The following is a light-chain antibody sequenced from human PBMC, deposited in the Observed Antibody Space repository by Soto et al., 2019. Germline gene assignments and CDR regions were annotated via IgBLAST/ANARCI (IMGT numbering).Light chain of an antibody. CDR3: QAWDSSTVV. CDR1: KLGNKY. Sequence: SYELTQSPSVSVSPGQTATITCSGDKLGNKYAAWYQQKPGQSPVLVIHQDNRRPSGIPERFSGSNSGNTATLTISGTQAMDEADYYCQAWDSSTVVFGGGTQLTVL. J-gene: IGLJ2*01. V-gene: IGLV3-1*01. CDR2: QDN.